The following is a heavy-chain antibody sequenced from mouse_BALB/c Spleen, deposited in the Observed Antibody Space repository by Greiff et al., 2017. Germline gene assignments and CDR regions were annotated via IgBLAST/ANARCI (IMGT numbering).Heavy chain of an antibody. J-gene: IGHJ2*01. CDR1: GDSITSGY. CDR3: ARSPDGSHYFDY. CDR2: ISYSGNT. D-gene: IGHD2-3*01. V-gene: IGHV3-8*02. Sequence: EVKLEESGPSLVKPSQTLSLTCSVTGDSITSGYWNWIRKFPGNKLEYMGYISYSGNTYYNPSLKSRISITRDTSKNQYYLQLNSVTTEDTATYYCARSPDGSHYFDYWGQGTTLTVSS.